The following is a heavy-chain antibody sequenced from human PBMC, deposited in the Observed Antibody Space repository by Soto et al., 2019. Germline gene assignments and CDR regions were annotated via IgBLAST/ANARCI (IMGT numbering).Heavy chain of an antibody. J-gene: IGHJ6*02. Sequence: QVQLQESGPGLVKPSQTLSLTCTVSGGSISSGGYYWSWIRQHPGKGLEWIGYIYYSGSTHYNPSLKSRVTISVDTSKNQFSLKLSSVTAADTAVYYCAREPFGSSTSRYYYYGMDVWGQGTTVTVSS. D-gene: IGHD2-2*01. CDR3: AREPFGSSTSRYYYYGMDV. CDR1: GGSISSGGYY. CDR2: IYYSGST. V-gene: IGHV4-31*03.